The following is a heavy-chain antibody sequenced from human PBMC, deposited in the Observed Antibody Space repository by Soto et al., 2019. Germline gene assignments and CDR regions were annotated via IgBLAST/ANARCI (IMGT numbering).Heavy chain of an antibody. CDR3: TTGYGSDWYG. Sequence: EVQLVESGGGLVKPGGSLRLSCVASGISLDSAWINWVRQAPGKGLEWVAQAKRKAAGGAIDYAAPVKGRFTISRDDSRNMAYLQMNRLKIEDTALYYCTTGYGSDWYGWGQGTLVTVSS. D-gene: IGHD6-19*01. J-gene: IGHJ4*02. CDR1: GISLDSAW. V-gene: IGHV3-15*01. CDR2: AKRKAAGGAI.